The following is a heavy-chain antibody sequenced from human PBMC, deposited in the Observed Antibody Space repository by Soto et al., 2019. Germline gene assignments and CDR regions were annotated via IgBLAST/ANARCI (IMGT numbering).Heavy chain of an antibody. Sequence: PGGSLRLSCAASGLSFSNAWTNWVRQAPGKGLEWVGQIRSKTDGGTIFYPAPVKDRFIISRDDSRNTLYLQMNSLKTEDTAVYYCTTAHPRGPDYWGQGTLVTVSS. CDR2: IRSKTDGGTI. V-gene: IGHV3-15*01. D-gene: IGHD5-12*01. J-gene: IGHJ4*02. CDR1: GLSFSNAW. CDR3: TTAHPRGPDY.